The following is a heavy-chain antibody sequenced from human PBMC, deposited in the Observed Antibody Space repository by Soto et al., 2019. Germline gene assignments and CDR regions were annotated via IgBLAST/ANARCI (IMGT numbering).Heavy chain of an antibody. J-gene: IGHJ4*02. Sequence: GGSLRLSCAASGFTFSSYGMHWVRQAPGKGLEWVAVIWYDGSNKYYADSVKGRFTISRDNSKNTLYLQMNSLRAEDTAVYYCAREHYYDSSGYRSVLDYWGQGTLVTVSS. CDR1: GFTFSSYG. CDR3: AREHYYDSSGYRSVLDY. D-gene: IGHD3-22*01. CDR2: IWYDGSNK. V-gene: IGHV3-33*01.